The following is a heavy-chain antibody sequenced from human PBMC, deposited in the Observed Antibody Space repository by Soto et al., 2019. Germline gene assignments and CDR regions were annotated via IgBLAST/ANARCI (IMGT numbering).Heavy chain of an antibody. CDR1: GYTFTNYG. CDR3: ARGVGSGSYYNQYNWFDP. V-gene: IGHV1-18*01. D-gene: IGHD3-10*01. J-gene: IGHJ5*02. Sequence: QVQLVQSGAEVKKPGASVKVSCKASGYTFTNYGISWVRQAPGQGLEWMGWISAYNGNTNFAQKLQGRVTMTTDTSTSTAYMELRSLGSDDTAVYYCARGVGSGSYYNQYNWFDPWGQGTLVTVSS. CDR2: ISAYNGNT.